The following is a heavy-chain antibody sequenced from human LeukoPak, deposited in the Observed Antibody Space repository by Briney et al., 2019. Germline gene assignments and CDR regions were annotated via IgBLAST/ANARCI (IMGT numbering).Heavy chain of an antibody. CDR3: ARVGSYGSGSYLSWLDY. D-gene: IGHD3-10*01. Sequence: SETLFLTCAASGGSISSYYWSWIRQPPGKGLEWIGYIYYSGSTNYNPSLKSRFTISVDKSKNQFSLKLSSVTAADTAVYYCARVGSYGSGSYLSWLDYWGQGTLVTVSS. V-gene: IGHV4-59*01. CDR2: IYYSGST. J-gene: IGHJ4*02. CDR1: GGSISSYY.